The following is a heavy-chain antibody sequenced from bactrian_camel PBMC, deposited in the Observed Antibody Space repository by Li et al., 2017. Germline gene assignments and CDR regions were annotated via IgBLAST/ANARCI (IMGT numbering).Heavy chain of an antibody. CDR1: GEISTYDY. CDR2: VSPGGVSS. Sequence: VQLVESGGGSVQAGGSLRLSCAASGEISTYDYVAWFRQSPGKERQGVAAVSPGGVSSVYANSVKGRFTISRDNAKNSLHLEMNSLNSDDTAMYYCAADPDSRWCFGGFPRGQYWGQGTQVTVS. CDR3: AADPDSRWCFGGFPRGQY. V-gene: IGHV3S54*01. D-gene: IGHD3*01. J-gene: IGHJ4*01.